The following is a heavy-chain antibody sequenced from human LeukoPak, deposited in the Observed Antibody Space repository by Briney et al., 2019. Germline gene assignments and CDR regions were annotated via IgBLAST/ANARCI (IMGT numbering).Heavy chain of an antibody. CDR2: ISGSGGST. J-gene: IGHJ4*02. D-gene: IGHD3-10*01. CDR1: GFTFSSYA. Sequence: GGSLRLSCAASGFTFSSYAMSWVRQAPGKGLEWVSGISGSGGSTYYADSVKGRLTISRDNSKNTLYLQMNSLRAEDTAVYYCAKRRYYGSGKWGYFEYWGQGTLVTVSS. CDR3: AKRRYYGSGKWGYFEY. V-gene: IGHV3-23*01.